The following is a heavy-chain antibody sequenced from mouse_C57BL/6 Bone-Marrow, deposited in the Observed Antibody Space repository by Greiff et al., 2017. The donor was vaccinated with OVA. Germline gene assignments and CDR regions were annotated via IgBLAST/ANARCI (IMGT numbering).Heavy chain of an antibody. D-gene: IGHD4-1*01. CDR2: IYWDDDK. Sequence: QVTLNESGPGILQSSQTLSLTCSFSGFSLRTSGLGVRWIRQPSGKGLEWLAHIYWDDDKRYNPSLKSRLTISKDTSRNQVFLKITSVDTADTATYYCARRRPGTLYFDYWGQGTTLTVSS. V-gene: IGHV8-12*01. J-gene: IGHJ2*01. CDR1: GFSLRTSGLG. CDR3: ARRRPGTLYFDY.